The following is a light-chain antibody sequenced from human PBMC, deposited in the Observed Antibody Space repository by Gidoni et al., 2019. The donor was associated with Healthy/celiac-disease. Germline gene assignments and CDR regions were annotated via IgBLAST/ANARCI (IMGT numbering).Light chain of an antibody. J-gene: IGKJ5*01. CDR3: QQSYSTPRVT. Sequence: DIQMTQSPSSLSASVGDRVTITCRASQSISSYLNWYQQKPGKDPKLLIYAASSLQSGVPSRFSGSGSGTDFTLTISSLQPEDVATYYCQQSYSTPRVTFGQGTRLEIK. CDR1: QSISSY. CDR2: AAS. V-gene: IGKV1-39*01.